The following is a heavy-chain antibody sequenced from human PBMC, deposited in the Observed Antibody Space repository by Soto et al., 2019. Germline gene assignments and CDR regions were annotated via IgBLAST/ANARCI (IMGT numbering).Heavy chain of an antibody. V-gene: IGHV4-61*01. Sequence: SETLSLTCTVSGGSVSSGRYYWSWIRQPPGKGLEWIGYIYYSGSTNYNPSLKSRVTISVDTSKNQFSLKLSSVTAADTAVYYCASVVAAVNWFDPWGQGTLVTVSS. CDR3: ASVVAAVNWFDP. D-gene: IGHD2-15*01. J-gene: IGHJ5*02. CDR2: IYYSGST. CDR1: GGSVSSGRYY.